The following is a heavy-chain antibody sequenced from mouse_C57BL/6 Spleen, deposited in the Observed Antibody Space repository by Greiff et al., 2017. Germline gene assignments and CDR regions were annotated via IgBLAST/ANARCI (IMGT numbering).Heavy chain of an antibody. CDR1: GYAFSSSW. V-gene: IGHV1-82*01. D-gene: IGHD1-1*01. J-gene: IGHJ2*01. Sequence: QVQLQQSGPELVKPGASVKISCKASGYAFSSSWMNWVKQRPGKGLEWIGRIYPGDGDTNYNGKFKGKATLTADKSSSTAYMQLSSLTSEDSAVXFCARSVVATKGYYFDYWGQGTTLTVSS. CDR3: ARSVVATKGYYFDY. CDR2: IYPGDGDT.